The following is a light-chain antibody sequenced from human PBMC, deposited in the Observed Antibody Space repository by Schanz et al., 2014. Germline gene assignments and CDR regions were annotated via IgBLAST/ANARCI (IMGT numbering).Light chain of an antibody. CDR1: SSDVGGYNR. CDR3: CSYAGSYLRV. CDR2: DVS. V-gene: IGLV2-11*01. Sequence: QSVLTQPPSASGSPGQSVTISCTGTSSDVGGYNRVSWYQQHPGKAPKLMIYDVSNRPSGVSNRFSGSKSGNTASLTISGLQAEDEADYYCCSYAGSYLRVFGTGTKLTVL. J-gene: IGLJ1*01.